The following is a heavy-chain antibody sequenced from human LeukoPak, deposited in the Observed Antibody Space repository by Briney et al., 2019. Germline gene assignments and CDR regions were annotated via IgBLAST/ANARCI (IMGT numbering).Heavy chain of an antibody. CDR1: GGSISSSNW. V-gene: IGHV4-4*02. J-gene: IGHJ4*02. CDR2: IYHSGST. D-gene: IGHD2-2*01. Sequence: TSGTLSLTCAVSGGSISSSNWWSWVRQPPGKGLEWIGEIYHSGSTDYNPSLKSRVTISVDTSKNQFSLKLSSVTAADTAVYYCARAVVPAASDYWGQGTLVTVSS. CDR3: ARAVVPAASDY.